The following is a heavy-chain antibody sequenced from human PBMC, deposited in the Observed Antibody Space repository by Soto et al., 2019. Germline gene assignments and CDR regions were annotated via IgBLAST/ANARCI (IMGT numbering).Heavy chain of an antibody. CDR2: IYYSGST. Sequence: PSETLSLTCTVSGGSISSYYWSWIRQPPGKGLEWIGYIYYSGSTNYNPSLKSRVTISVDTSKNQFSLKLSSVTAADTAVHYCARVMGGIVASLGFDYWGQGTLVTVSS. CDR1: GGSISSYY. V-gene: IGHV4-59*01. D-gene: IGHD5-12*01. CDR3: ARVMGGIVASLGFDY. J-gene: IGHJ4*02.